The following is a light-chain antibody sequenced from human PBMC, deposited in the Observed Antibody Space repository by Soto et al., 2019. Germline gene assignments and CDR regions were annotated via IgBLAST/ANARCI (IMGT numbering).Light chain of an antibody. J-gene: IGKJ1*01. CDR2: GAS. V-gene: IGKV3-20*01. CDR1: QSVSSTY. CDR3: QQYVTSPWT. Sequence: EIVLTQSPGALSLSPGERATLSCRASQSVSSTYLAWYQQKPGRAPRLLIYGASSRATGVPDRFSGSGSGTDFTLTISRLEPEDFAVYYCQQYVTSPWTFGQGTKVDI.